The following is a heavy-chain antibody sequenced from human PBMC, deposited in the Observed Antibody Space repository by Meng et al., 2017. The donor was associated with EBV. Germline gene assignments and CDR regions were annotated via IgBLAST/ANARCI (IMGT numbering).Heavy chain of an antibody. CDR3: ARDGRLYDTPSPFDY. CDR2: ISAYNGNT. Sequence: GVKKPGASVKGSCKASGYTLTGYGISWVRQAPGQGLEWMGWISAYNGNTNYAQKLQGRVTMTTDTSTSTAYMELRSLRSDDTAVYYCARDGRLYDTPSPFDYWGQGTLVTVSS. CDR1: GYTLTGYG. D-gene: IGHD3-22*01. J-gene: IGHJ4*02. V-gene: IGHV1-18*01.